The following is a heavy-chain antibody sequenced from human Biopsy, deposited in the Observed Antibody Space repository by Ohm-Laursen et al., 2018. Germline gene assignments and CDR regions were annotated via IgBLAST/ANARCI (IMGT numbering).Heavy chain of an antibody. CDR2: IYNSGST. Sequence: TLSLTCTVSGGSMSSYYWTWIRQPPGKGLEWTGYIYNSGSTNYNPSLKSRVTISVAVDTSKSQFSLRLSSVTAADTAMYYCARGEAGVYDALDIWGQGTMVIVSS. D-gene: IGHD5/OR15-5a*01. V-gene: IGHV4-59*01. J-gene: IGHJ3*02. CDR1: GGSMSSYY. CDR3: ARGEAGVYDALDI.